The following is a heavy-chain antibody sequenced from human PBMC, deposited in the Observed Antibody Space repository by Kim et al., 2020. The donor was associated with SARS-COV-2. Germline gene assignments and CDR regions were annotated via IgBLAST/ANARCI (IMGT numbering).Heavy chain of an antibody. J-gene: IGHJ6*02. Sequence: YADAVKGRFNISRDNAKNSLYLQMKSLRDEETAVYYCARGLGTYYYYGMDVWGQGTTVTVSS. V-gene: IGHV3-48*02. D-gene: IGHD7-27*01. CDR3: ARGLGTYYYYGMDV.